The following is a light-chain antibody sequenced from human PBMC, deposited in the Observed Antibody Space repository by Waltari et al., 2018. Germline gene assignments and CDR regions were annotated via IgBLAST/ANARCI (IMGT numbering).Light chain of an antibody. V-gene: IGLV2-14*03. Sequence: QSALTQPASVSGSPGQSITISCTGTSSADGGNNYVSWYQQHPGKAPKLMIYDVSNRPSGVSNRFAGSKSGNTASLTISGLQAEDEADYYCASYISSSTLELFGGGTSLTVL. CDR1: SSADGGNNY. CDR3: ASYISSSTLEL. J-gene: IGLJ2*01. CDR2: DVS.